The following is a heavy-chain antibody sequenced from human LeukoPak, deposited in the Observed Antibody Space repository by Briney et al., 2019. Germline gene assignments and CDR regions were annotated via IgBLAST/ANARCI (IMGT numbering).Heavy chain of an antibody. CDR2: IYYSGST. J-gene: IGHJ4*02. CDR1: GGSISSGGYY. CDR3: ARGMVRGVPDY. Sequence: SETLSLTCTVSGGSISSGGYYWSWIRQRPGKGLEWIGYIYYSGSTYYNPSLKSRVTISVDTSKNQFSLRLSSVTAADTAVYYCARGMVRGVPDYWGQGTLVTVSS. V-gene: IGHV4-31*03. D-gene: IGHD3-10*01.